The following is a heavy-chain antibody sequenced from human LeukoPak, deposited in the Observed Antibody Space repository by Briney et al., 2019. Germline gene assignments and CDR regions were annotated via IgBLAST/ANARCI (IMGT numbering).Heavy chain of an antibody. J-gene: IGHJ4*02. V-gene: IGHV3-23*01. CDR3: AKRAXGXGTXXXYFXX. D-gene: IGHD3-10*01. CDR2: SGGST. Sequence: SGGSTFXADSVKGRFTISRDNSKNTLYLQMNSLRAEDTAVYYCAKRAXGXGTXXXYFXXXXQ.